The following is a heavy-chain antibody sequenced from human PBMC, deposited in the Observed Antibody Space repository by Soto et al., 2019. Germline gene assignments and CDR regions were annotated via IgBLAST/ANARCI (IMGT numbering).Heavy chain of an antibody. D-gene: IGHD5-18*01. J-gene: IGHJ6*02. CDR1: GGTFSSYA. CDR2: IIPIFGTA. Sequence: QVQLVQSGAEVKKPGSSVKVSCRASGGTFSSYAISWVRQAPGQGLEWMGGIIPIFGTANYAQKFQGRVTITADESTSTAYMELSSLRSEDTAVYYCARPNTAMAQRDYYYYGMDVWGQGTTVTVSS. V-gene: IGHV1-69*01. CDR3: ARPNTAMAQRDYYYYGMDV.